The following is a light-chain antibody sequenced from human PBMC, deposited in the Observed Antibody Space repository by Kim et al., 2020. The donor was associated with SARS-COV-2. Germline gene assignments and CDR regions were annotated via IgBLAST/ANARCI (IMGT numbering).Light chain of an antibody. CDR1: SLRSYY. J-gene: IGLJ3*02. Sequence: SELTQDPAVSVALGQTVRITCQGDSLRSYYASWYQQKPGQAPVLVIYGKNNRPSGIPDRFSGSSSGNTASLTITGAQAEDEADYYCNSRDSSGNHWVFGGGTQLTVL. CDR2: GKN. CDR3: NSRDSSGNHWV. V-gene: IGLV3-19*01.